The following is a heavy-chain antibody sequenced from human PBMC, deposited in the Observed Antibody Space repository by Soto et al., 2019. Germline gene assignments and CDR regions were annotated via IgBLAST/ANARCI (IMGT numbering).Heavy chain of an antibody. CDR1: GGSISSGGYY. Sequence: SETLSLTCTVSGGSISSGGYYWSWIRQHPGKGLEWVGYIYYSGSTYYNPSLKSRVTISVDTSKNQFSLKLSSVTAADTAVYYCASYSSSSDAFDIWGQGTMVTVSS. CDR2: IYYSGST. CDR3: ASYSSSSDAFDI. V-gene: IGHV4-31*03. D-gene: IGHD6-6*01. J-gene: IGHJ3*02.